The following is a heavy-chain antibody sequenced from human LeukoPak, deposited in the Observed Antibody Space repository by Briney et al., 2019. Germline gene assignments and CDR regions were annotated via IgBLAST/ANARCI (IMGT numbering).Heavy chain of an antibody. Sequence: SETLSLTCTVSGDSITSYDFYWGWIRQAPGKELVWIGNVINGGNTHYNPSIKRRVSISVDRSKNQVSLKLSYVTAADTALYYCAKQGRQIPFGGVVAIAPFDIWGQGTMVTVSS. CDR3: AKQGRQIPFGGVVAIAPFDI. J-gene: IGHJ3*02. V-gene: IGHV4-39*01. CDR1: GDSITSYDFY. CDR2: VINGGNT. D-gene: IGHD3-16*02.